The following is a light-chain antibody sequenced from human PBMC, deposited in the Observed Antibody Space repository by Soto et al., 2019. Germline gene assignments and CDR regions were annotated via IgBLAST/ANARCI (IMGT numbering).Light chain of an antibody. Sequence: EIVLTQSPATLSLSPGERATLFRRASQSLSSNFLAWYQQKPGQPPRLLIYDPYTRATCFPDRFSGSWSGTDFTLTIIRLEPEDVAGYSCQQYVISPWTLGKWINVDI. J-gene: IGKJ1*01. CDR2: DPY. CDR1: QSLSSNF. CDR3: QQYVISPWT. V-gene: IGKV3-20*01.